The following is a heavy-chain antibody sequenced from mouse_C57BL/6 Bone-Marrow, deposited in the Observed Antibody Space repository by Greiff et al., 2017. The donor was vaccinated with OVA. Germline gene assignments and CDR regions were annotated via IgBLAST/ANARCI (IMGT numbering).Heavy chain of an antibody. Sequence: EVQRVESVAELVRPGASVKLSCTASGFNIKNTYMHWVKQRPEQGLEWIGRIDPANGNTKYAPKFQGKATITADTSSNTAYLQLSSLTSEDTAIYYCARWSGYDPYYFDYWGQGTTLTVSS. CDR2: IDPANGNT. D-gene: IGHD2-2*01. CDR1: GFNIKNTY. J-gene: IGHJ2*01. V-gene: IGHV14-3*01. CDR3: ARWSGYDPYYFDY.